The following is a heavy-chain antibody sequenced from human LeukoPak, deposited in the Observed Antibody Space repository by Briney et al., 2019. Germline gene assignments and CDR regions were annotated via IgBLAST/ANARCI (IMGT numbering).Heavy chain of an antibody. J-gene: IGHJ4*02. Sequence: GGSLRLSCAASGFTFSSYSMNWVRQAPGKGLEWVSSISSSSSYIYYADSVKGRLTISRDNAKNSLYLQMDSLRAEDTAVYYCASLRYFDWLLLGFDYWGQGTLVTVSS. D-gene: IGHD3-9*01. CDR2: ISSSSSYI. CDR3: ASLRYFDWLLLGFDY. V-gene: IGHV3-21*01. CDR1: GFTFSSYS.